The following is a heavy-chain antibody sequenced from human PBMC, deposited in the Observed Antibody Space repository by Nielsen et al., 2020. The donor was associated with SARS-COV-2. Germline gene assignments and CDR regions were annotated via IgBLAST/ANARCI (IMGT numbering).Heavy chain of an antibody. D-gene: IGHD6-19*01. CDR2: TNAGNGNT. CDR3: ARITPSSGWDY. J-gene: IGHJ4*02. Sequence: ASVKVSCKPSGYTFTSFAIHWVRQAPGQSLEWMGWTNAGNGNTKYSQKFQGRVTMTRDTSANTAYMELSSLSSEDTAVYYCARITPSSGWDYWGQGTLVTVSS. V-gene: IGHV1-3*01. CDR1: GYTFTSFA.